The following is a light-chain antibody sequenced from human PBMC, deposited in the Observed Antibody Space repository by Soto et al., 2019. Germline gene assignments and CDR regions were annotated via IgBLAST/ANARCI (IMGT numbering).Light chain of an antibody. CDR3: QQYGRSPPFT. CDR1: QSVSSTY. CDR2: GAS. Sequence: EIVLTQSPGTLSLSPGERATLSCRTSQSVSSTYIAWYQQKPGKAPRVLIYGASSRATGIPDRFSGSGSGTDFTLTISRLEPEDFAVYFCQQYGRSPPFTFGQGTKVQIK. V-gene: IGKV3-20*01. J-gene: IGKJ2*01.